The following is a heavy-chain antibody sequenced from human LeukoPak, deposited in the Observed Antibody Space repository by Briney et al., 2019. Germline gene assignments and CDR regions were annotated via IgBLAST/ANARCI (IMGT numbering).Heavy chain of an antibody. D-gene: IGHD3-10*01. CDR2: IYYSGST. V-gene: IGHV4-59*08. CDR3: ARLSGVIGLDPFDI. Sequence: PSETLSLTCTVSGGSISSYYWSWIRQPPGKGLEWIGYIYYSGSTNYNPSLKSRVTISVDTSKNQFSLKLSSVTAADTAVYYCARLSGVIGLDPFDIWGQGTMVTVSS. J-gene: IGHJ3*02. CDR1: GGSISSYY.